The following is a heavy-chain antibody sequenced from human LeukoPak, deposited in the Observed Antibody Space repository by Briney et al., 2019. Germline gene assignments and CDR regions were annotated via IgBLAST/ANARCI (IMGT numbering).Heavy chain of an antibody. V-gene: IGHV1-2*02. J-gene: IGHJ6*03. CDR2: INPNSGGT. CDR1: GYTFTGYY. Sequence: GASVKVSCKASGYTFTGYYMHWVRQAPGQGLEWMGWINPNSGGTNYAQKFQGRVTMTRDTSISTAYMELSRLRSDDTAVYYCARGMKPQIVVVPAAMSGYMDVWGKGTTVTVSS. D-gene: IGHD2-2*01. CDR3: ARGMKPQIVVVPAAMSGYMDV.